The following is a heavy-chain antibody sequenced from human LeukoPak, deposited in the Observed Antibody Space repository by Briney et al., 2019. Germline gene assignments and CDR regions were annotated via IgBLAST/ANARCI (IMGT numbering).Heavy chain of an antibody. CDR2: ISGSGAST. D-gene: IGHD5-18*01. Sequence: QPGGSLRLSCLTSGFTLSTNAMSWVRQAPGKGLEWISGISGSGASTYYADSVKGRFTISRDNSKNTLYLQMNSLRAEDTAVYYCARSRGYSYGYGYYYGMDVWGQGTTVTVSS. CDR1: GFTLSTNA. CDR3: ARSRGYSYGYGYYYGMDV. V-gene: IGHV3-23*01. J-gene: IGHJ6*02.